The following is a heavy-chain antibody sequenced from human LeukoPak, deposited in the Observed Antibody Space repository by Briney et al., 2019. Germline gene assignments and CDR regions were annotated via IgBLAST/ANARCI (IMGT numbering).Heavy chain of an antibody. CDR2: IKQDGSEK. J-gene: IGHJ6*04. CDR3: ARDQGIAAAGTDGMDV. V-gene: IGHV3-7*03. D-gene: IGHD6-13*01. CDR1: GFTFGSYW. Sequence: PGGSLRLSCAASGFTFGSYWMGWVRQAPGKGLEWVANIKQDGSEKYYVDSVKGRFTISRDNAKNSLYLQMNSLRAEDTAVYYCARDQGIAAAGTDGMDVWGKGTTVTVSS.